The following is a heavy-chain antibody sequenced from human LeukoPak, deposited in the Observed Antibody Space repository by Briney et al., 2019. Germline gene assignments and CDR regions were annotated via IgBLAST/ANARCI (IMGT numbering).Heavy chain of an antibody. V-gene: IGHV3-11*01. D-gene: IGHD4-11*01. CDR3: ARDTGPYSRFDP. CDR1: GFTFSDYY. J-gene: IGHJ5*02. CDR2: ISSSGSTI. Sequence: GGSLRLSCAASGFTFSDYYMSWIRQAPVKGLEWVSYISSSGSTIYYADSVKGQFTISRDNAKNSLYLQMNSLRAEDTAVYYCARDTGPYSRFDPWGQGTLVTVSS.